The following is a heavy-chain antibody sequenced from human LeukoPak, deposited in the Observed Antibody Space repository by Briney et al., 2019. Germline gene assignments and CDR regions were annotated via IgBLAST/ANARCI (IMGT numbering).Heavy chain of an antibody. CDR2: ISWDGGST. Sequence: GGSLRLSCAASGFTFSNYWMSWVRQAPGKGLEWVSLISWDGGSTYYADSVKGRFTISRDNSKNSLYLQMNSLRAEDTALYYCAKGEKYSSSWYNYFDYWGQGTLVTVSS. D-gene: IGHD6-13*01. CDR1: GFTFSNYW. CDR3: AKGEKYSSSWYNYFDY. V-gene: IGHV3-43D*03. J-gene: IGHJ4*02.